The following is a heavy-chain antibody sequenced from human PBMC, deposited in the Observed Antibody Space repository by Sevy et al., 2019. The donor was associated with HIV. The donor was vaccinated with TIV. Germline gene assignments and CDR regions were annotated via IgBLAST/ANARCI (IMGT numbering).Heavy chain of an antibody. J-gene: IGHJ4*02. V-gene: IGHV3-21*01. CDR2: ISSYSYI. CDR1: GFTFTSYS. CDR3: ARDGGNYFDY. Sequence: GGSLRLSCEASGFTFTSYSMNWVHQAPGKGLEWVSSISSYSYISYADSVKGRFTDSRDNAKNSLYLQMSSLRAEDMAVYYCARDGGNYFDYWGQGTLVTVSS. D-gene: IGHD3-16*01.